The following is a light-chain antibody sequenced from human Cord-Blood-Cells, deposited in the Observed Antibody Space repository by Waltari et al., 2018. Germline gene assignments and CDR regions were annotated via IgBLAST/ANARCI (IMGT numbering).Light chain of an antibody. V-gene: IGLV2-23*01. Sequence: QSALTQPASVSGSPGQSITISCTGTSSDVGSYNLVSWYQQHPGKAPKLMIYEGSKRPSGVSNRFSGSKSGNPASLTNPGLQAEDEACYYCCSYAGSSTYVFGTGTKVTVL. CDR1: SSDVGSYNL. CDR2: EGS. J-gene: IGLJ1*01. CDR3: CSYAGSSTYV.